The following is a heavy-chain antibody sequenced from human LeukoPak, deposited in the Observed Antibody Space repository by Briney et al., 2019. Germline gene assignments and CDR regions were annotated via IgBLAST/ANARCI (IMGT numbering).Heavy chain of an antibody. J-gene: IGHJ4*02. CDR3: ARLGYGYLDY. Sequence: SETLSLTCAVYGGSFSGYYWSWIRQPPGKGLEWIGEINHSGSTNYNPSLESRVTISVDTSKNQFSLKLSSVTAADTAVYYCARLGYGYLDYWGQGTLVTVSS. CDR1: GGSFSGYY. V-gene: IGHV4-34*01. D-gene: IGHD5-18*01. CDR2: INHSGST.